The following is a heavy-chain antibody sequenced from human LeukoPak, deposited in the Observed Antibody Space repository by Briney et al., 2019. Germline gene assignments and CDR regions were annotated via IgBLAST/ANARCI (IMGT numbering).Heavy chain of an antibody. CDR2: ISYSGST. V-gene: IGHV4-59*08. D-gene: IGHD2-2*01. J-gene: IGHJ6*02. CDR3: ARHTRFCSGTSCYRYYYGMDV. CDR1: AGSISSYY. Sequence: ASETLSLICTVSAGSISSYYWSWIRQPPGRGLEWIGYISYSGSTNYNPSLKSRVTISADTSKNQVSLTLSSVTAADTAVYYCARHTRFCSGTSCYRYYYGMDVWGQGTTVTVSS.